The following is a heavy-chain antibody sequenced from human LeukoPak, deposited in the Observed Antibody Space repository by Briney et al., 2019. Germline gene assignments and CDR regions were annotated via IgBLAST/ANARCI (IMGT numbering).Heavy chain of an antibody. D-gene: IGHD6-13*01. Sequence: SETLSLTCTVSGGSISSGPYYWGWIRQPPGKGLEWIGNIYYGENTYYNPSLKSRVTISIDTSKNQFYLKLSSLTAADTAVYYRARGRVSSSTWYSTYYYYFYMDVWGKGTTVTVSS. CDR3: ARGRVSSSTWYSTYYYYFYMDV. CDR2: IYYGENT. CDR1: GGSISSGPYY. J-gene: IGHJ6*03. V-gene: IGHV4-39*01.